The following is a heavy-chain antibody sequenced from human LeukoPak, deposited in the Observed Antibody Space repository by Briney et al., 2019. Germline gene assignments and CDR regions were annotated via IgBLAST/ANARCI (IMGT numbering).Heavy chain of an antibody. V-gene: IGHV1-69*13. CDR2: IIPIFGTA. Sequence: GASVKVSCKASVGTFSSYAISWVRQAPGQGLEWMGGIIPIFGTANYAQKFQGRVTITADESTSTAYMELSSLRSEDTAVYYCARDSPSPNWNDLGMDVWGKGTTVTVSS. D-gene: IGHD1-1*01. CDR3: ARDSPSPNWNDLGMDV. CDR1: VGTFSSYA. J-gene: IGHJ6*04.